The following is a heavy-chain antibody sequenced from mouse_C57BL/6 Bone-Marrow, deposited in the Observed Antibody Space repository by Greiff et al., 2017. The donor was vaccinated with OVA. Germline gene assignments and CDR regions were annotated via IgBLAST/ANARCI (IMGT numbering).Heavy chain of an antibody. D-gene: IGHD1-1*01. V-gene: IGHV6-3*01. CDR3: TSVDAMDY. CDR2: IRLKSDNYAT. CDR1: GFTFSNYW. J-gene: IGHJ4*01. Sequence: EVKVVESGGGLVQPGGSMKLSCVASGFTFSNYWMNWVRQSPEKGLEWVAQIRLKSDNYATHYAESVKGRFTISRDDSKSSVYLQMNNLRAEDTGIYYCTSVDAMDYWGQGTSVTVSS.